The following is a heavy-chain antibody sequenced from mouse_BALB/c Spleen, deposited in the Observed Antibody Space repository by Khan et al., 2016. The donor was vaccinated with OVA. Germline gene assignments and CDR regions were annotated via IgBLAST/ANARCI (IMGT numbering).Heavy chain of an antibody. V-gene: IGHV1-4*01. Sequence: VQLQESGAELARPGASVKMSCKASGYTFTSYTMHWVKQRPGQGLEWIGYINHRSGYTKYNQKFKENATLTAANSSSTAYLPLGSLTSEDSSVYYCARTHVRWGQGTTLTVSS. CDR3: ARTHVR. CDR1: GYTFTSYT. CDR2: INHRSGYT. J-gene: IGHJ2*01.